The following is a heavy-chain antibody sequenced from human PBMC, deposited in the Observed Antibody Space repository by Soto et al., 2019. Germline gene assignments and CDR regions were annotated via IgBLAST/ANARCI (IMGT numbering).Heavy chain of an antibody. CDR1: GFTFSSYA. V-gene: IGHV3-23*01. D-gene: IGHD2-2*01. Sequence: EVQLLESGGGLVQPGGSLRLSCAASGFTFSSYAMSWVRQAPGKGLEWVSAISGSGGSTYYADSVKGRFTISRDNSKNTLYLQMNRLRAEDTAVYYCANGLPRYCSSTSCYPKTVDYWGQGTLVTVSS. J-gene: IGHJ4*02. CDR2: ISGSGGST. CDR3: ANGLPRYCSSTSCYPKTVDY.